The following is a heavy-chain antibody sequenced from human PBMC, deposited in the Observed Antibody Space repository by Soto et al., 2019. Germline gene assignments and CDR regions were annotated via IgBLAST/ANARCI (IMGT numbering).Heavy chain of an antibody. D-gene: IGHD2-21*01. V-gene: IGHV4-30-4*01. Sequence: QVQLQESGPGLVKPSQTLSLTCTVSGGSISSGDYYWSWIRQPPGKGLEWIGYIYYSGSAYYNPSLKSRVTISVDTSKNQFSLKLSXXXXXXXXXXXXXXVGHINWFDPWGQGTLVTVSS. J-gene: IGHJ5*02. CDR3: XXVGHINWFDP. CDR1: GGSISSGDYY. CDR2: IYYSGSA.